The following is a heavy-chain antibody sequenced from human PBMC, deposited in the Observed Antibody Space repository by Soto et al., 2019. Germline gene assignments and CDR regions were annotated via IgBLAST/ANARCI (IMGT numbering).Heavy chain of an antibody. D-gene: IGHD1-26*01. J-gene: IGHJ4*02. CDR3: ASALGTGDS. V-gene: IGHV3-33*01. CDR2: IWYDGSNK. Sequence: QVQLVESGGGVVQPGRSLRLSCVASGFTFSNYGMHWVRQAPGKGPEWVAVIWYDGSNKDYADSVKGRFTISRDNSRNTLYLPMLSLRAGDTAVYYWASALGTGDSWGQGTLVTVSS. CDR1: GFTFSNYG.